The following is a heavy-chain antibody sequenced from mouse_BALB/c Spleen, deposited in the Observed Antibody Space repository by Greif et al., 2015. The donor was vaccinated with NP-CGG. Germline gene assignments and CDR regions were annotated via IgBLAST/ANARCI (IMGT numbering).Heavy chain of an antibody. CDR3: ASGTTAPSYYAMDY. Sequence: VQLQQSGPSLVKPSQTLSLTCSVTGDSITSGYWNWIRKFPGSKLEYMGYISYSGSTYYNPSLKSRISITRDTSKNXYYLQLNSVTTEDTATYYCASGTTAPSYYAMDYWGQGTSVTVSS. CDR2: ISYSGST. J-gene: IGHJ4*01. CDR1: GDSITSGY. V-gene: IGHV3-8*02. D-gene: IGHD1-2*01.